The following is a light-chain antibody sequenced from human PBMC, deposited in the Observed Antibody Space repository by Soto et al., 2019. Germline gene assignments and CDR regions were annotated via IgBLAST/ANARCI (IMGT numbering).Light chain of an antibody. V-gene: IGKV4-1*01. CDR1: QSVLYSSNNKNY. J-gene: IGKJ4*01. CDR2: WAS. CDR3: QQYYRTPPT. Sequence: DIVMTQSPDSLAVSLGEGATINCKSSQSVLYSSNNKNYLAWYQQKPGQPPKLLIYWASTRESGVPDRFSGSGSGTDFTLTISSLQAEDVAVYYCQQYYRTPPTFGGGTKVEIK.